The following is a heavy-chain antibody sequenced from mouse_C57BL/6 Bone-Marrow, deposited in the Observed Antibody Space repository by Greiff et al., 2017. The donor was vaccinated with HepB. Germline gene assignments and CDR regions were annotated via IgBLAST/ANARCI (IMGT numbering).Heavy chain of an antibody. Sequence: EVKLEESGGGLVQPGGSLKLSCAASGFTFSDYGMAWVRQAPRKGPEWVAFISNLAYSIYYADTVTGRFTISRENAKNTLYLDMSSLRFEDTAMYYCARCYYSNYGFAYWGQGTLVTVSA. J-gene: IGHJ3*01. CDR2: ISNLAYSI. V-gene: IGHV5-15*04. D-gene: IGHD2-5*01. CDR1: GFTFSDYG. CDR3: ARCYYSNYGFAY.